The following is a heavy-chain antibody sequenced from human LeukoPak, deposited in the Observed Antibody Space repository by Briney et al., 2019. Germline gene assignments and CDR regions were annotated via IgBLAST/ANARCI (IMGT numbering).Heavy chain of an antibody. J-gene: IGHJ4*02. CDR2: IYYNGNT. CDR1: GVSISSYY. V-gene: IGHV4-59*01. Sequence: SETLSLTCTVSGVSISSYYWSWIRQPPGKGLEWIGVIYYNGNTNYNPSLKSRVTISVDTSRSQFSLTLSSVTAADTAVYYCARVIDGYYYDYWGQGTLVTVSS. CDR3: ARVIDGYYYDY. D-gene: IGHD5-24*01.